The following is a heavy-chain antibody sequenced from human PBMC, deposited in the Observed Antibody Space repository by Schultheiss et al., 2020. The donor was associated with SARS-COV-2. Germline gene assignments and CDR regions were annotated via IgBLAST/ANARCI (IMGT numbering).Heavy chain of an antibody. Sequence: SETLSLTCTVSGGSISSYYWSWIRQPPGKGLEWIGYIYYSGTTTYNPSLGGRVTISVDTSKNQFSLKLSSVTAADTAVYYCARYQLPSVEAFDIWGQGTMVTVSS. V-gene: IGHV4-59*01. D-gene: IGHD2-2*01. CDR1: GGSISSYY. CDR2: IYYSGTT. CDR3: ARYQLPSVEAFDI. J-gene: IGHJ3*02.